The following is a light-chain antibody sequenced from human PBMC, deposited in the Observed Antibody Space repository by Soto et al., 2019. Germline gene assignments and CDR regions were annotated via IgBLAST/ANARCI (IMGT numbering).Light chain of an antibody. CDR3: QSADSSDTYVI. V-gene: IGLV3-25*02. Sequence: SYELTQPPSVSVSPGQTAKITCSGDTLTKQYTYWYQQKPGQAPVLLIFKDSERPSGIPDRFSGSSSGTLVTLTISAVQAEDEADYYCQSADSSDTYVIFGGGTKLTVL. J-gene: IGLJ2*01. CDR1: TLTKQY. CDR2: KDS.